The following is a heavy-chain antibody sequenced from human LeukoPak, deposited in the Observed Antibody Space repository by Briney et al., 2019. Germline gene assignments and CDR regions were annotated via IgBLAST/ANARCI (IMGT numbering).Heavy chain of an antibody. CDR3: AKAPWYYYDSSGFFDY. CDR1: GFTFSSSA. D-gene: IGHD3-22*01. J-gene: IGHJ4*02. V-gene: IGHV3-23*01. CDR2: ISNNGGYT. Sequence: GGSLRLSCAASGFTFSSSAMSWVRQAPGKGLEWVSAISNNGGYTYYADSVKGRFTISRDNSKNTLYLQMNSLRAEDTAVYYCAKAPWYYYDSSGFFDYWGQGTLVTVSS.